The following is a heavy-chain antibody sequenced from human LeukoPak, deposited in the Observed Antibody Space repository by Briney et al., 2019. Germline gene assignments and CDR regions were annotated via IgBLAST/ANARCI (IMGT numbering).Heavy chain of an antibody. Sequence: SQTLSLTCTVSGGSISSGSYYWSWIRQPAGRGLEWIGRIYISGSTNYNPSLKSRVTISVDTSKNQFSLKLSSVTAADTAVYYCARDAAYYYDSSGLFDYWGQGTLVTVSS. CDR3: ARDAAYYYDSSGLFDY. CDR1: GGSISSGSYY. CDR2: IYISGST. J-gene: IGHJ4*02. D-gene: IGHD3-22*01. V-gene: IGHV4-61*02.